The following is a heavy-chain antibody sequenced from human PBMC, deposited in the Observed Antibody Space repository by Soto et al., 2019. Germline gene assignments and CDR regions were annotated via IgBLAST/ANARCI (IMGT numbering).Heavy chain of an antibody. CDR3: ARDQYIVATIFTYDYYGMDV. J-gene: IGHJ6*02. CDR1: GFTFSSYS. V-gene: IGHV3-21*01. CDR2: ISSSGSTI. Sequence: EVQLVESGGGLVKPGGSLRLSCAASGFTFSSYSMNWVRQAPGKGLEWVSSISSSGSTIYYADSVKGRFTISRDNAKNSLYLQMNSLRAEDTAVYYCARDQYIVATIFTYDYYGMDVWGQGTTVTVSS. D-gene: IGHD5-12*01.